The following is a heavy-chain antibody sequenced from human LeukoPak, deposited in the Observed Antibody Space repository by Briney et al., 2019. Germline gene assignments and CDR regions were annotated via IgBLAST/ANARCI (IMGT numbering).Heavy chain of an antibody. V-gene: IGHV4-59*01. CDR3: ARGNRAAAGTNWFDP. CDR1: GGSISSYY. CDR2: IYYSGST. Sequence: KPSETLSLTCTVSGGSISSYYWSWIRQPPGKGLEWIGYIYYSGSTNYNPSLKSRVTISVDTSKNQFSLKLSSVTAADTVVYYCARGNRAAAGTNWFDPWGQGTLVTVSS. D-gene: IGHD6-13*01. J-gene: IGHJ5*02.